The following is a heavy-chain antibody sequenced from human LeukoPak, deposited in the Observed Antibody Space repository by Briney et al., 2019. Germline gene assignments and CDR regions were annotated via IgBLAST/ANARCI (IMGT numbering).Heavy chain of an antibody. J-gene: IGHJ4*02. CDR2: IKQDGSEK. CDR3: ARARFPIWFGEPYFDY. V-gene: IGHV3-7*04. D-gene: IGHD3-10*01. CDR1: GFTFSSYW. Sequence: PGGSLRLSCAASGFTFSSYWMSWVRQAPGKGLEWVANIKQDGSEKYYVDSVKGRFTISRDNAKNSLYLQMNSLRAEDTAVYYCARARFPIWFGEPYFDYWGQGTLATVSS.